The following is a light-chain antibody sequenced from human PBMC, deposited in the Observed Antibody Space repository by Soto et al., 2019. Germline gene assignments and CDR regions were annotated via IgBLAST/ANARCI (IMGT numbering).Light chain of an antibody. CDR3: ATWDDSLNGYV. V-gene: IGLV1-44*01. CDR1: SSNVGSNA. Sequence: QSVLTQPPSASESPGQRVTISCSGSSSNVGSNAVNWYQQLPGTAPTLLIYSNNERLSGVPDRFSGSKSGTSASLAISGLQSEDEADYYCATWDDSLNGYVFGTGTMVTVL. J-gene: IGLJ1*01. CDR2: SNN.